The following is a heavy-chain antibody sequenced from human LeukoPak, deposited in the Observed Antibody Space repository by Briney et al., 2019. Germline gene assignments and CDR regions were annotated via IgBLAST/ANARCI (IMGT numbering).Heavy chain of an antibody. J-gene: IGHJ2*01. D-gene: IGHD3-3*01. CDR1: GGSISSYY. CDR2: IYTSGST. CDR3: ARSKDETYYDFWSGYPRYFDL. Sequence: SETLSLTCTVSGGSISSYYWSWIRQPAGKGLEWIGRIYTSGSTNYNPSLKSRVTMSVDTSKNQFSLKLSSVTAADTAVYYCARSKDETYYDFWSGYPRYFDLRGRGTLVTVSS. V-gene: IGHV4-4*07.